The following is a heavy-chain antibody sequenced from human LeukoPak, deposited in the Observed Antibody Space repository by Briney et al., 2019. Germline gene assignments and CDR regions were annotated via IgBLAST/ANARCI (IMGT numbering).Heavy chain of an antibody. CDR3: GRDLNGDLDY. J-gene: IGHJ4*02. CDR2: IGTDGSST. Sequence: GGSLRLSCAASGFTFNIYWMHWVRQAPGKGLVWVSRIGTDGSSTAYADSVKGRFAVSRDNAKNTLYLQLSSLRPEDTAVYYCGRDLNGDLDYWGQGTLVTVSS. CDR1: GFTFNIYW. D-gene: IGHD4-17*01. V-gene: IGHV3-74*01.